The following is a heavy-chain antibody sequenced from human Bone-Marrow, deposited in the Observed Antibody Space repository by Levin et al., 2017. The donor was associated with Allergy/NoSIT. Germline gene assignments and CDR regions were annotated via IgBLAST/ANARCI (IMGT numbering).Heavy chain of an antibody. CDR3: ARDPGYYDSSGYRLLYYFDY. Sequence: PGGSLRLSCAASGFTFSSYSMNWVRQAPGKGLEWVSYISSSSSTIYYADSVKGRFTISRDNAKNSLYLQMNSLRAEDTAVYYCARDPGYYDSSGYRLLYYFDYWGQGTLVTVSS. CDR2: ISSSSSTI. CDR1: GFTFSSYS. V-gene: IGHV3-48*04. J-gene: IGHJ4*02. D-gene: IGHD3-22*01.